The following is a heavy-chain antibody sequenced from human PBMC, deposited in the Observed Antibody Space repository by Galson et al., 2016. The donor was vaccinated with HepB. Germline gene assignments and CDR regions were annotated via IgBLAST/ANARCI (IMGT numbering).Heavy chain of an antibody. CDR2: ISDDGRDK. V-gene: IGHV3-30*09. Sequence: SLRLSCAASGFTFSRHTMHWVRQAPDKGLEWVAVISDDGRDKYYADSVKGRFAISRDNSKNTLYLQMNSLRPEDTAVYYCVRDTMTQHFDYWGQGTLVTVSS. CDR3: VRDTMTQHFDY. CDR1: GFTFSRHT. D-gene: IGHD4-17*01. J-gene: IGHJ4*02.